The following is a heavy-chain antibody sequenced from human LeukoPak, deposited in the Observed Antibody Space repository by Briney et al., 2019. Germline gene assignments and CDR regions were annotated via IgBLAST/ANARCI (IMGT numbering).Heavy chain of an antibody. V-gene: IGHV2-5*02. CDR1: GFSLSTSGVG. CDR3: AHSGGYGDYPNWFDP. D-gene: IGHD4-17*01. J-gene: IGHJ5*02. Sequence: SGPTLVKPTQTLTLTCTFSGFSLSTSGVGVGWIRQPPGKALEWHALIYWDDDKRYSPSLKSRLTITKDTSKNQVVLTMTNMDPVDTATYYCAHSGGYGDYPNWFDPWGQGTLVTVSS. CDR2: IYWDDDK.